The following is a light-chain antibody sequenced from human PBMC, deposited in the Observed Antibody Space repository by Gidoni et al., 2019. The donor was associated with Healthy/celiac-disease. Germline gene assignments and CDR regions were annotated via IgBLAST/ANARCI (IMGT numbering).Light chain of an antibody. Sequence: DIQRTQSPSSLSASAGDRVTITCRASQTMTYYLNWYQQKPGKAPKLLIYAASSLQSGVPSRFSGSGAGTDFTLTISRLQPDGFATYCCQPSYNTPYTFGQGTKVEIK. CDR2: AAS. J-gene: IGKJ2*01. CDR3: QPSYNTPYT. CDR1: QTMTYY. V-gene: IGKV1-39*01.